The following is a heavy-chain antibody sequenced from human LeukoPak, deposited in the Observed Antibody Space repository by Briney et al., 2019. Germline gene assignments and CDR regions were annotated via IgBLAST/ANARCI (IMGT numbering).Heavy chain of an antibody. Sequence: GGSLRLSCAASGFTFSSYGMTWVRQAPGKGLEWVSYISSSSSTIYYADSVKGRFTISRDNSKNTLYLQMNSLKTEDTAVYYCTTDGSYYYYMDVWGKGTTVTISS. V-gene: IGHV3-48*01. D-gene: IGHD1-1*01. J-gene: IGHJ6*03. CDR2: ISSSSSTI. CDR3: TTDGSYYYYMDV. CDR1: GFTFSSYG.